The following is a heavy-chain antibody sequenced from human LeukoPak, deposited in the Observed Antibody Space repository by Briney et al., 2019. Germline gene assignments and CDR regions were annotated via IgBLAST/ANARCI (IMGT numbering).Heavy chain of an antibody. V-gene: IGHV1-18*01. CDR1: GYTFTSYG. CDR3: ARCPCCDRTFDY. D-gene: IGHD3-22*01. Sequence: ASVKVSCKASGYTFTSYGITWVRQAPGQGLEWMGWISSYNGDTKYAQKVQGRVTLTTDTSTSTAYMELRSLRSDDTAVYYCARCPCCDRTFDYWGQGTLVTVSS. CDR2: ISSYNGDT. J-gene: IGHJ4*02.